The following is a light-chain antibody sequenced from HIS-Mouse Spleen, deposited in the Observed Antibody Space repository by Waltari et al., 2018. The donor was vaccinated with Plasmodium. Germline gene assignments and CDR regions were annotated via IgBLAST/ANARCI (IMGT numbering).Light chain of an antibody. Sequence: QSALTQPRSVSGSPGQSVTIPCTGPSSHVGGYNYVSWYQQHPGKAPKLMIYDVSKRPSGVPDRFSGSKSGNTASLTISGLQAEDEADYYCCSYAGSYTFVFGTGTKVTVL. V-gene: IGLV2-11*01. CDR1: SSHVGGYNY. CDR2: DVS. J-gene: IGLJ1*01. CDR3: CSYAGSYTFV.